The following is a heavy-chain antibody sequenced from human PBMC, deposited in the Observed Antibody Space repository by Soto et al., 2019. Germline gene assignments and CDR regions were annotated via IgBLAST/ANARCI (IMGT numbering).Heavy chain of an antibody. CDR2: ISFDGSNR. V-gene: IGHV3-33*01. CDR1: GFTFSSYG. CDR3: AGGGGLGQYNHNINV. D-gene: IGHD1-20*01. J-gene: IGHJ6*04. Sequence: QVQLVESGGGVVQPGRSLRLSCAASGFTFSSYGMHWVRQAPGKGLEWVAIISFDGSNRYYADSVKGRFTISRDSSKNNVYLQGNSLKAEDTAVYYCAGGGGLGQYNHNINVWGKGTMVTVSS.